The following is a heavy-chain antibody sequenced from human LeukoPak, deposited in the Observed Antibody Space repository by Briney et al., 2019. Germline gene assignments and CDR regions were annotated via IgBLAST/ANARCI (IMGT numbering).Heavy chain of an antibody. D-gene: IGHD2-15*01. CDR1: GGSISSSSYY. CDR3: ARRYCSGGSCPPELSDY. J-gene: IGHJ4*02. Sequence: SETLSLTCTVSGGSISSSSYYWGWIRQPPGKGLEWIGSIYYSGSTYYNPSLKSRVTISVDTSKNQFSLKLSAVTAAVTAVYYCARRYCSGGSCPPELSDYWGQGTLVTVSS. CDR2: IYYSGST. V-gene: IGHV4-39*01.